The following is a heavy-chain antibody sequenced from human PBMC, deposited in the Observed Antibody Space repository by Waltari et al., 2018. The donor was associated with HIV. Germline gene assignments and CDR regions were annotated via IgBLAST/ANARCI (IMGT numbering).Heavy chain of an antibody. CDR3: AHTRDYYDSSGR. CDR1: GFHFSSYE. D-gene: IGHD3-22*01. CDR2: ISDSGSTR. J-gene: IGHJ4*02. V-gene: IGHV3-48*03. Sequence: EVQVVESGGGLVQPGGSLRLSCAASGFHFSSYEMNWVRQAPGKGLEWLSYISDSGSTRYYADSVKGRFTISRDNAKNSLYLQMNSLRAEDTFVYYCAHTRDYYDSSGRWGQGTLVTVSS.